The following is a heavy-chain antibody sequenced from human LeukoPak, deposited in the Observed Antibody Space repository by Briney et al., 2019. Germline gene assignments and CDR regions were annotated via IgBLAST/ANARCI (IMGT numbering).Heavy chain of an antibody. D-gene: IGHD1-26*01. CDR3: ARGKEPDRYDAFDI. CDR1: GDSIRSYY. CDR2: VFYSGSA. V-gene: IGHV4-59*12. Sequence: SETLSLTCTVSGDSIRSYYWSWIRQPSGKGLEWIGYVFYSGSASYNPSLKSRVTISVDTSKNQFSLKLSSVTAADTAVYYCARGKEPDRYDAFDIWGQGTMVTVSS. J-gene: IGHJ3*02.